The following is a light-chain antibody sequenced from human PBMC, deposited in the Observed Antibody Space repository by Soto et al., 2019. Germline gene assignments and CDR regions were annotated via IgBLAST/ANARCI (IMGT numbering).Light chain of an antibody. CDR2: STS. V-gene: IGLV1-44*01. J-gene: IGLJ1*01. CDR1: SSNIGSNT. Sequence: QSVLTQPPSASGTPGQIVAISCSGSSSNIGSNTVTWYQQLPGTAPKLLIYSTSQRSSGVPGRFSGSKSGNTASLTISGLQAEDEADYYCTSFSSSTSLYVFGTGTKVTVL. CDR3: TSFSSSTSLYV.